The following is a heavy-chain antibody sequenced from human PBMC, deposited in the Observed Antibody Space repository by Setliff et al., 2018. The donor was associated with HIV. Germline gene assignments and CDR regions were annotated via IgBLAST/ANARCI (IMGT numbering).Heavy chain of an antibody. V-gene: IGHV3-23*01. Sequence: GGSLRLSCAASGFTFSSYAMSWVRQTPEKGLEWVSIITSGGSTYYADSAKGRFIISRDNSQNTLYLQMNSLRADDTAIYYCARGTYGSGSPIGVWGKGTTVTVSS. CDR2: ITSGGST. CDR3: ARGTYGSGSPIGV. D-gene: IGHD3-10*01. J-gene: IGHJ6*04. CDR1: GFTFSSYA.